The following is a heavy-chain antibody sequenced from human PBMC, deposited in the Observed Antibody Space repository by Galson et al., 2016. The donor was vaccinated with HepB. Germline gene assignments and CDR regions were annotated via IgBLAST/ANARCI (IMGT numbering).Heavy chain of an antibody. D-gene: IGHD5-18*01. CDR3: AIDDGEQWILNY. J-gene: IGHJ4*02. CDR1: GYIFTNYA. CDR2: INPDNGNA. Sequence: SVKVSCKASGYIFTNYAMHWVRQAPGQRLEWMGLINPDNGNAKYSQTFQGRVPISRDASASTVYMEVSTLRFEDTALYCCAIDDGEQWILNYWGQGSLVTVSS. V-gene: IGHV1-3*01.